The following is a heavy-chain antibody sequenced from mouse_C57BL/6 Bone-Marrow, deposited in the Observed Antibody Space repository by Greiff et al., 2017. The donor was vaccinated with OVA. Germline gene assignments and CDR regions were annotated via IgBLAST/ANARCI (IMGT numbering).Heavy chain of an antibody. CDR1: GYTFTSYW. V-gene: IGHV1-69*01. J-gene: IGHJ3*01. CDR3: ARETTVVATPLAY. D-gene: IGHD1-1*01. CDR2: IDPSDSYT. Sequence: VQLQQPGAELVMPGASVKLSCKASGYTFTSYWMHWVKQRPGQGLEWIGEIDPSDSYTNYNQKFKGKSTLTVDKSSSPAYMQLSSLTSEDSAVYYCARETTVVATPLAYWGQGTLVTVSA.